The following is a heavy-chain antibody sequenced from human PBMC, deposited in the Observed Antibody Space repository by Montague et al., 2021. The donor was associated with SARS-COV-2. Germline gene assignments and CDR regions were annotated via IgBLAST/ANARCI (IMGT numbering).Heavy chain of an antibody. J-gene: IGHJ3*01. CDR3: AGATTVYDVLNGHDSELDV. CDR2: ISHGGAT. V-gene: IGHV4-34*01. CDR1: GGPLSGYF. D-gene: IGHD3-9*01. Sequence: SETLSLTCGVSGGPLSGYFWSWICKTPGKGLEWIGVISHGGATKXSPTLTSQATVSVDTSRNQFPLNLNSVTAADTGVYYCAGATTVYDVLNGHDSELDVWGRGTMVIVSS.